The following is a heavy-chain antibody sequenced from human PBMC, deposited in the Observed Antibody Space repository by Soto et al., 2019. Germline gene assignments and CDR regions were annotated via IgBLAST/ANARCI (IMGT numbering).Heavy chain of an antibody. CDR1: GASITTYY. CDR2: IYYTGDT. Sequence: SETLSLTCTVSGASITTYYWSWIRQPPGQGLESIGYIYYTGDTDSNPSLKSRVTISVDTSKNQFSLKLSSVTAADTAVYYCARSVFPWGQGTLVTVSS. CDR3: ARSVFP. V-gene: IGHV4-59*12. J-gene: IGHJ5*02.